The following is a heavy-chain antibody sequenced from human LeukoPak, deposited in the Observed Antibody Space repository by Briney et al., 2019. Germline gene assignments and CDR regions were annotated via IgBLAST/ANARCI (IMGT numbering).Heavy chain of an antibody. CDR3: ARGPSLLLFDY. D-gene: IGHD2/OR15-2a*01. CDR2: IKQDGSEK. V-gene: IGHV3-7*03. J-gene: IGHJ4*02. Sequence: GGSLRLSCTASGFTFSSYWMSWVRQAPGKGLEWVANIKQDGSEKYYVDPVKGRFTISRDNAKNSLYLQMNSLRAEDTAVYYCARGPSLLLFDYWGQGTLVTVSS. CDR1: GFTFSSYW.